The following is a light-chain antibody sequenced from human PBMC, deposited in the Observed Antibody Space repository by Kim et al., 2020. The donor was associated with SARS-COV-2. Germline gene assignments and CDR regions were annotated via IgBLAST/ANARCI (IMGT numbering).Light chain of an antibody. CDR2: GKN. CDR1: SLRSYY. CDR3: NSRDSSGNHLEV. Sequence: SSELTQDPAVSVALGQTVRITCQGDSLRSYYASWYQQKPGQAPVLVIYGKNNRPSGLPDRFSGSSSGNTASLIITGAQAEDEADYYCNSRDSSGNHLEVF. J-gene: IGLJ2*01. V-gene: IGLV3-19*01.